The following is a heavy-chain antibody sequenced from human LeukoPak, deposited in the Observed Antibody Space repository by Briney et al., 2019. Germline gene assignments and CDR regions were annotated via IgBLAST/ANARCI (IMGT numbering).Heavy chain of an antibody. D-gene: IGHD6-13*01. CDR2: INAGNGNT. V-gene: IGHV1-3*03. CDR3: ARDNREYSSSWYGELGFDP. Sequence: GASVKVSCKASGYTFTSYAMHWVRQAPGQRLEWMGWINAGNGNTKYSQEFQGGVTITRDTSASTAYMELSSLRSEDMAVYYCARDNREYSSSWYGELGFDPWGQGTLVTVSS. CDR1: GYTFTSYA. J-gene: IGHJ5*02.